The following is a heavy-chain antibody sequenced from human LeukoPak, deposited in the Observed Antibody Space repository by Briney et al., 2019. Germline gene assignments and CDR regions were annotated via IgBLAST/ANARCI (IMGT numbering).Heavy chain of an antibody. V-gene: IGHV1-46*01. D-gene: IGHD6-13*01. CDR1: GNTFINYY. CDR2: INPSAGTT. Sequence: ASVKVSCKASGNTFINYYMHWVRQAPGQGLEWMGIINPSAGTTTYAQKFQGRVTMTRDTSTSTVYMELSSLRSEDTAVYYCARDGDENSSSWSWFDPWGQGTLVTVSS. CDR3: ARDGDENSSSWSWFDP. J-gene: IGHJ5*02.